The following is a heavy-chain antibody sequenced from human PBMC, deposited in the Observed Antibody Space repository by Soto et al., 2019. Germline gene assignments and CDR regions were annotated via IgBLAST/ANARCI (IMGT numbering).Heavy chain of an antibody. D-gene: IGHD3-10*01. J-gene: IGHJ6*02. CDR2: IYYSGST. CDR3: GRFGELLNYYYYYGMDV. CDR1: GGSISSGDYY. Sequence: PSETLSLTCTVSGGSISSGDYYWSWIRQPPGKGLEWIGYIYYSGSTYYNPSLKSRVTISVDTSKNQFSLKLSSVTAADTAVYYCGRFGELLNYYYYYGMDVWGQGTTVTVSS. V-gene: IGHV4-30-4*01.